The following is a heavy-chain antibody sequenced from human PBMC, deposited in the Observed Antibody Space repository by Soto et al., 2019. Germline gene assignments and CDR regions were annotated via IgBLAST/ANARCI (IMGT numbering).Heavy chain of an antibody. V-gene: IGHV4-31*03. CDR2: IYYSGNT. D-gene: IGHD4-4*01. CDR3: AREDYSWNWFDP. CDR1: GGSINSGGYY. Sequence: QVQLQESGPGLVKPSQTLSLTCTVSGGSINSGGYYWNWIRQHPGKGLEWIGNIYYSGNTNYNPSLKSRVTISLDTSKNQFSLKLSSMTAADTAVYYCAREDYSWNWFDPWGQGTLVTVSS. J-gene: IGHJ5*02.